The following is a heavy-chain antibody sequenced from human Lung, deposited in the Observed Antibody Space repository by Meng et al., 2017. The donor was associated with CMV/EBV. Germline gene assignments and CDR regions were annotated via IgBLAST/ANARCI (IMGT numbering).Heavy chain of an antibody. D-gene: IGHD3-22*01. CDR2: IYYSGST. J-gene: IGHJ5*02. CDR3: AGQSPSQYYYDSSGFHNWFEP. V-gene: IGHV4-39*01. Sequence: GSLRLSCTVSGGSISSSSYYWGWIRQPPGKGLEWIGSIYYSGSTYYNPSIKSRVTISVDTSKNQFSLKLSSVTAADTAVYYYAGQSPSQYYYDSSGFHNWFEPWXQGTXVTVDS. CDR1: GGSISSSSYY.